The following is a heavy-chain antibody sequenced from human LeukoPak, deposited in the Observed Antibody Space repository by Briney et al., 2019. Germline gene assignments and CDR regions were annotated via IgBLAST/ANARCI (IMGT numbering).Heavy chain of an antibody. CDR1: GFTFISFG. J-gene: IGHJ4*02. CDR2: ISFDGGDK. CDR3: AKQGRDHCSGGSCYLFDY. Sequence: PGGSLRLSCAASGFTFISFGMHWVRQAPGKGLQWVAPISFDGGDKYYADSVKGRFTISRDNSKDTLFLQMNSLRPEDTAVYYCAKQGRDHCSGGSCYLFDYWGQGTLVTVSS. V-gene: IGHV3-30*18. D-gene: IGHD2-15*01.